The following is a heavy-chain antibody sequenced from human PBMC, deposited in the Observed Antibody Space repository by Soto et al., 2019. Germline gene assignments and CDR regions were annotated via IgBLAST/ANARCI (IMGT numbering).Heavy chain of an antibody. CDR3: AKDVSYDSSGN. CDR2: ISWDGGST. J-gene: IGHJ4*02. V-gene: IGHV3-43*01. D-gene: IGHD3-22*01. Sequence: PGGSLRLSCGVSDFLVSNHAMSWVRQAPGKGLEWVSLISWDGGSTYYADSVKGRFTISRDNSKNSLYLQMNSLRTEDTALYYCAKDVSYDSSGNWGQGTLVTVSS. CDR1: DFLVSNHA.